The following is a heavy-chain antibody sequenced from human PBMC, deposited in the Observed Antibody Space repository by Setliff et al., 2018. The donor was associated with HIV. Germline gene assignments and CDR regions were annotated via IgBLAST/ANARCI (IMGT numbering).Heavy chain of an antibody. CDR2: RYHTGST. V-gene: IGHV4-38-2*01. CDR3: ARQPLYNDYDWRSYYFDY. D-gene: IGHD5-12*01. J-gene: IGHJ4*02. Sequence: PSETLSLTCAVSGYSISSGCYWGWIRQPPGKGLEWIGSRYHTGSTYYSPSLNSRFTISVDTSKNQFSLKLRSATAADTAVYYCARQPLYNDYDWRSYYFDYWGQGSLVTVSS. CDR1: GYSISSGCY.